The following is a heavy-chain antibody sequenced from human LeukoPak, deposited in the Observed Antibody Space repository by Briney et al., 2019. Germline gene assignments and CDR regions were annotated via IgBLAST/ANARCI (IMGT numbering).Heavy chain of an antibody. CDR3: ASSNTAARQDY. D-gene: IGHD6-6*01. CDR1: GGSISSSSYY. Sequence: PSETLCLTCTVSGGSISSSSYYWGWIRQPPGKGLEWIGSIHYSGSTNYNPSLKSRVTISVDTSKNQFSLKLSSVTAADTAVYYCASSNTAARQDYWGQGTLVTVSS. V-gene: IGHV4-39*07. CDR2: IHYSGST. J-gene: IGHJ4*02.